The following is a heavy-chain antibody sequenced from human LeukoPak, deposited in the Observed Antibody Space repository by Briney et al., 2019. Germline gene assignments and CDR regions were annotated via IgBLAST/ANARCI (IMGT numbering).Heavy chain of an antibody. CDR2: ISSSGSTI. CDR3: AKLEDGLLHGGFDY. CDR1: GFTFSDYY. D-gene: IGHD1-1*01. V-gene: IGHV3-11*01. Sequence: GGSLRLSCAASGFTFSDYYMSWIRQAPGKGLEWVSYISSSGSTIYYADSVKGRFTISRDNSKNTLYLQMNSLRAEDTAVYYCAKLEDGLLHGGFDYWGQGTLVTVSS. J-gene: IGHJ4*02.